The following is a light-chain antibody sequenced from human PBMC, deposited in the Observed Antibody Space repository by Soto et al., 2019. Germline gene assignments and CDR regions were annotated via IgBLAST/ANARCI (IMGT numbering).Light chain of an antibody. CDR3: QQYDSYPYT. J-gene: IGKJ2*01. V-gene: IGKV1-5*03. CDR1: QSISTY. CDR2: RAS. Sequence: DIQMTQSPSTLSASVGDRVTITCRASQSISTYLAWFQLKPGKAPGLLIYRASSLESGVPSRFSGSGSGTEFTVTISNLQPDDFATYYCQQYDSYPYTFGQGTKREI.